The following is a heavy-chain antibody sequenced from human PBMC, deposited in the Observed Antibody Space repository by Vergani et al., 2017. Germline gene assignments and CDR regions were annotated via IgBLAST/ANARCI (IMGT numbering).Heavy chain of an antibody. CDR3: PKALAAAGISPRGSLNFDY. CDR1: GFTFSSYA. D-gene: IGHD6-13*01. Sequence: EVQLLESGGGLVQPGGSLRLSCAASGFTFSSYAMSWVRQAPGKGLEWVSAISGSGGSTYYADSVKGRFTISRDNSKNALYLQMNSRRAEDTAVYYWPKALAAAGISPRGSLNFDYWGQGTLVTVSS. V-gene: IGHV3-23*01. J-gene: IGHJ4*02. CDR2: ISGSGGST.